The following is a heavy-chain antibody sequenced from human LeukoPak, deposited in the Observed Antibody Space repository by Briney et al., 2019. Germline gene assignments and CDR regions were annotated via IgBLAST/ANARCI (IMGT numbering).Heavy chain of an antibody. CDR2: ISSSSSYI. D-gene: IGHD1-26*01. CDR1: GFTFSSYS. CDR3: ARWSIVGAPV. V-gene: IGHV3-21*01. Sequence: GGSLRLSCAASGFTFSSYSMNWVREAPGKGLEWVSSISSSSSYIYYADSVKGRFTISRDNAKNSLYLQMNSLRAEDTAVYYCARWSIVGAPVWGQGTLVTVSS. J-gene: IGHJ4*02.